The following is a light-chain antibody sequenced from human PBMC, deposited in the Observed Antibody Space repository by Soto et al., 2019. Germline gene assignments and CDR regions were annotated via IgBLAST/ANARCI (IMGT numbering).Light chain of an antibody. V-gene: IGLV2-14*01. CDR1: STDIGGYNY. Sequence: QSALTQPASVSGSPGQSITISCTGTSTDIGGYNYVSWYQQHPGKAPKLLIYDVSNRPSGVSNRFSGSKSGTTASPPISGRQAEDDADYYCSSYTSSSPMVVFGGGTKLTVL. CDR3: SSYTSSSPMVV. CDR2: DVS. J-gene: IGLJ2*01.